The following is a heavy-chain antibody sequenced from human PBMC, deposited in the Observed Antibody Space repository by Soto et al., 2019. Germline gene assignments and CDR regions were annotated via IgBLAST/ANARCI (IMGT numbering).Heavy chain of an antibody. Sequence: SVTLSLTCTVSGVSISSYYWIWLRQSPGKGLEWIGYIHYSGSTKSNPSLKSRVTISVDTSRNQVSLKLSSVTAADSAVYFCARARYQLLHPYYYGMDVWGQGTTVTVSS. CDR1: GVSISSYY. CDR3: ARARYQLLHPYYYGMDV. J-gene: IGHJ6*02. D-gene: IGHD2-2*01. CDR2: IHYSGST. V-gene: IGHV4-59*01.